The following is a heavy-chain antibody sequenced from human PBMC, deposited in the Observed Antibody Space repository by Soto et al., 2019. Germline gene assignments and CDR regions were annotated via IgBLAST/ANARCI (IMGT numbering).Heavy chain of an antibody. Sequence: ASVKVSCKASGYTFTSYGISWVRQAPGQGLEYMGWISAYNGNTNYAQKLQGRVTMTTDTSTNTAYMELRSLRSDDTAVYYCARYCSGGSCDSNTAFDIWGQGTMVTVSS. V-gene: IGHV1-18*01. D-gene: IGHD2-15*01. CDR1: GYTFTSYG. J-gene: IGHJ3*02. CDR2: ISAYNGNT. CDR3: ARYCSGGSCDSNTAFDI.